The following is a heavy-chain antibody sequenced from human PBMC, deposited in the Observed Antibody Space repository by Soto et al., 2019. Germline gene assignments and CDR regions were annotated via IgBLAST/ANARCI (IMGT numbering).Heavy chain of an antibody. J-gene: IGHJ6*02. CDR3: AREQPSGSWWGGRRYYSYSMDV. Sequence: EVQLVESGGGLVPPGGSLRLSCATSGFTFSSYNFNWVRLAPGKGLEWISFISNSGSATNYADSVEGRFIISRDTTKNLLCLQMNSHRDEETAVYYCAREQPSGSWWGGRRYYSYSMDVWGQGTTVTVSS. V-gene: IGHV3-48*02. CDR1: GFTFSSYN. CDR2: ISNSGSAT. D-gene: IGHD1-26*01.